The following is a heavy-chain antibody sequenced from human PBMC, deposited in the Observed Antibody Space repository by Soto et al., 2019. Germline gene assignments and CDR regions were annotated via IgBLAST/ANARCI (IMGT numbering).Heavy chain of an antibody. CDR1: GGSFSGYY. CDR3: ARGRNIVVVPAAPGVASYYFDY. Sequence: QVQLQQWGAGLLKPSETLSLTCAVYGGSFSGYYWSWIRQPPGKGLEWIGEINHSGSTNYNPSLKSRVNISVATSKNQFSLKLSSVTAADTAVYYCARGRNIVVVPAAPGVASYYFDYWGQGTLVTVSS. CDR2: INHSGST. V-gene: IGHV4-34*01. J-gene: IGHJ4*02. D-gene: IGHD2-2*01.